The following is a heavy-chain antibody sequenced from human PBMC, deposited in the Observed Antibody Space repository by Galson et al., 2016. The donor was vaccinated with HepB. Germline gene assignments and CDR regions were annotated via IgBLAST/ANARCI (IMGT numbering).Heavy chain of an antibody. CDR3: ARRWYRFDY. V-gene: IGHV4-4*02. Sequence: ETLSLTCAVSGGSISSSNWWSWVRQPPGKGLEWIGEIYHSGRTNYNPSLKGRVTISVDESKNHFSLRLTSVTAADTAVYYCARRWYRFDYWGQGSLVTVSS. CDR2: IYHSGRT. D-gene: IGHD6-13*01. J-gene: IGHJ4*02. CDR1: GGSISSSNW.